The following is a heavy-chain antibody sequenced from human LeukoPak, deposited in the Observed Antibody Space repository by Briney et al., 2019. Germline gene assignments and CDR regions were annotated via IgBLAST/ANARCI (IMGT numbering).Heavy chain of an antibody. CDR1: GFTVSSNY. CDR3: ARDLAARSLDY. V-gene: IGHV3-66*01. CDR2: IYSGGST. D-gene: IGHD6-6*01. J-gene: IGHJ4*02. Sequence: GGSLRLSCAASGFTVSSNYMSWVRQAPGKGLEWVSVIYSGGSTYYADSVKGRFTISRDNSKNTLYLQMSSLRAEDTAVYYCARDLAARSLDYWGQGTLVTVSS.